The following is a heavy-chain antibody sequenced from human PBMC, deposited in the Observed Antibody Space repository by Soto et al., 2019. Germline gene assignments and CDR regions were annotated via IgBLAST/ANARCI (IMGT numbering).Heavy chain of an antibody. CDR2: IYYSGST. CDR3: ARHGTFHLYYYDSSGFHAFAI. V-gene: IGHV4-39*01. Sequence: SETLSLTCTVSGGSISSSSYYWGWIRQPPGKGLEWIGSIYYSGSTYYNPSLKSRVTISVDTSKNQFSLKLSSVTAADTAVYYCARHGTFHLYYYDSSGFHAFAIWGQGTMVTVSS. CDR1: GGSISSSSYY. J-gene: IGHJ3*02. D-gene: IGHD3-22*01.